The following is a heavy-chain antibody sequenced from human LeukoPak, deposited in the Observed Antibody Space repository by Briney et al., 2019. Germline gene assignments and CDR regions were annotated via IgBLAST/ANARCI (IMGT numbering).Heavy chain of an antibody. CDR2: INIGGTNT. CDR1: GFTFTDYY. V-gene: IGHV3-11*01. CDR3: ATDGAGFDT. Sequence: GGSLRLSCAASGFTFTDYYMSWIRQAPGKGLEWLSYINIGGTNTHYADSVKGRFTISRDNAKKSLYLEMNNLRAEDTAVYYCATDGAGFDTWGQGVLVTVSS. J-gene: IGHJ5*02.